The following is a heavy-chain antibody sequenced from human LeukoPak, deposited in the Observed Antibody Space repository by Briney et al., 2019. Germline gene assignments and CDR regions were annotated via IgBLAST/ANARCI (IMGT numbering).Heavy chain of an antibody. CDR1: GFTFSGYW. CDR3: ARDYTQYYYYYYMDV. V-gene: IGHV3-74*01. D-gene: IGHD3-16*01. J-gene: IGHJ6*03. CDR2: INSDGSST. Sequence: GGSLRLSCAASGFTFSGYWMHWVRQAPGKGLVWVSRINSDGSSTSYADSVKGRFTISRDNAKNTLYLQMNSLRAEDTAVYYCARDYTQYYYYYYMDVWGKGTTVTVSS.